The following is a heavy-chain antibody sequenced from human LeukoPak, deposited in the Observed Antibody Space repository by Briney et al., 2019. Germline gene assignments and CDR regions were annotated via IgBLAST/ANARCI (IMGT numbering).Heavy chain of an antibody. CDR3: GMSGDRVPLQDDVFDV. V-gene: IGHV5-51*01. CDR2: IYPGDSGT. J-gene: IGHJ3*01. CDR1: GYSFTSYC. D-gene: IGHD1-26*01. Sequence: GESLKISCTVSGYSFTSYCIGWVRQMPGKGLEWMGIIYPGDSGTTYTPSFQGQVTISVDKSINTAYLQWSSLQASDTAMYYCGMSGDRVPLQDDVFDVWGQGTMVTVST.